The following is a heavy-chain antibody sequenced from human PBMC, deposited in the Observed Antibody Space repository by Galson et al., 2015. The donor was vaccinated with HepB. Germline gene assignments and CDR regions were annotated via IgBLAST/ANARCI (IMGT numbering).Heavy chain of an antibody. CDR3: ARWRNYARWGGTNYYYGMDV. CDR1: QYTFTAYF. Sequence: SVKVSCKASQYTFTAYFIHWVRQAPGQGLEWMGRINPHSGGTNYAQKFLGRVTMTRDTSIGTAYMELSRLRSDDTAVYYCARWRNYARWGGTNYYYGMDVWGQGTTVTVSS. CDR2: INPHSGGT. D-gene: IGHD1-26*01. J-gene: IGHJ6*02. V-gene: IGHV1-2*06.